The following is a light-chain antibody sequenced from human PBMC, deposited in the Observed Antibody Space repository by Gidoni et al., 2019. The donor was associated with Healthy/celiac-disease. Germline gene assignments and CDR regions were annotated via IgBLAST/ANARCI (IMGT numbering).Light chain of an antibody. CDR1: QSVSSSY. CDR2: GAS. Sequence: EIVLTQSPGTLSLSPGERATLSCRASQSVSSSYLAWYQQKPGQAPRLLIYGASSRTDFTLTISRLEPEDFAVYYCQQYGSSHTFXQXTKLEIK. J-gene: IGKJ2*01. V-gene: IGKV3-20*01. CDR3: QQYGSSHT.